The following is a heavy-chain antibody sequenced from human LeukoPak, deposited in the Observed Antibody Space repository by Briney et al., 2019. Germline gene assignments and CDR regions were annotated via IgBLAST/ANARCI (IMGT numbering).Heavy chain of an antibody. V-gene: IGHV1-2*02. CDR1: GYTYTGYH. D-gene: IGHD6-19*01. CDR2: INPNSCGT. J-gene: IGHJ5*02. CDR3: ARGEWLGYSWFDP. Sequence: ASVNVSCKASGYTYTGYHMHWVRQAPGQGLEGMGWINPNSCGTNYAQKLQGRVTITRDTSISTAYMEMSRLRSDETAVYDCARGEWLGYSWFDPWGQGTLVTVSS.